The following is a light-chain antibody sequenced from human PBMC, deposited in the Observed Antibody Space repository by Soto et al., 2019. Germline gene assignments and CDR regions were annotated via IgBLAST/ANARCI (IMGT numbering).Light chain of an antibody. Sequence: DIQMTQSTSSLSASVGDRVTITCRASQSISSYLNWYQQKPGKAPKLLIYAASSLQSGVPSRFSGSGSGTDFTLTISSLQPEDFATYYCQQSYITSWTFGQGTKVDIK. CDR1: QSISSY. V-gene: IGKV1-39*01. J-gene: IGKJ1*01. CDR2: AAS. CDR3: QQSYITSWT.